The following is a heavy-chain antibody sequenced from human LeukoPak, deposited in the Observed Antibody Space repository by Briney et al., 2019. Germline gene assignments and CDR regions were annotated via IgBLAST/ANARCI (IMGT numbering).Heavy chain of an antibody. V-gene: IGHV3-53*01. CDR1: GLTVSDNY. J-gene: IGHJ4*02. D-gene: IGHD3-22*01. Sequence: GGSLRLSCAASGLTVSDNYMSWVRQAPEKGLEWVSVIQSEGRTYYADSVKGRFTISRDNSKNTVYLQMNSLRAEDTAVYYCARGGGYYDSSGYYPPGYWGQGTLVTVSS. CDR3: ARGGGYYDSSGYYPPGY. CDR2: IQSEGRT.